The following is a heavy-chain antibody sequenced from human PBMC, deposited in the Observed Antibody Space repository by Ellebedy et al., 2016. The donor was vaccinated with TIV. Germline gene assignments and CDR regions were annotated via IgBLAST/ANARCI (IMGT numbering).Heavy chain of an antibody. D-gene: IGHD4-17*01. V-gene: IGHV1-46*01. CDR1: GYTFTSYL. CDR2: INPSTGST. CDR3: ARDQSYGDFHYGMDV. Sequence: AASVKVSCKASGYTFTSYLMHWVRQAPGQGLEWMGLINPSTGSTTFAQNFQGRVTMTRDTSTSTVYMELNSLRSEDTAVYYCARDQSYGDFHYGMDVWGQGTTVTVSS. J-gene: IGHJ6*02.